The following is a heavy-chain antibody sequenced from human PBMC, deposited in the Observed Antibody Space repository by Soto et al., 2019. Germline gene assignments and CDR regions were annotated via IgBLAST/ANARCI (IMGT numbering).Heavy chain of an antibody. Sequence: QVQLQQWGAGLLKPSETLSLTCAVYGGSFSGYYWSWIRQPPGKGLEWIGEINHSGSTNYNPSLNSRVTISVDTSKNQFSLKLSSVTAADTAVYYCARTLYNWNYIAFDIWGQGTMVTVSS. CDR2: INHSGST. V-gene: IGHV4-34*01. D-gene: IGHD1-7*01. CDR3: ARTLYNWNYIAFDI. J-gene: IGHJ3*02. CDR1: GGSFSGYY.